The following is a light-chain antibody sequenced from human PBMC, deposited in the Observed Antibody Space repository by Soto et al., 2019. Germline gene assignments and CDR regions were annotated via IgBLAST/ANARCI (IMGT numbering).Light chain of an antibody. J-gene: IGKJ4*01. CDR1: QGIGVT. CDR3: QRYNNWPLT. CDR2: DTS. V-gene: IGKV3-15*01. Sequence: IIMTQSPATLSVSPGEGATLSSTASQGIGVTLAWYQHEPGQTPRLLIYDTSTRATGVPARFSGSRAGTEFTLTINSLQSEDFAVYYCQRYNNWPLTFGGGTKVDI.